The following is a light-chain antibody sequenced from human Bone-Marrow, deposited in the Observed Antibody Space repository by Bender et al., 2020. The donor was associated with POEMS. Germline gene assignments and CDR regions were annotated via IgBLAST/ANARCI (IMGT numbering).Light chain of an antibody. J-gene: IGLJ2*01. CDR2: KDT. CDR1: ALAKQY. V-gene: IGLV3-25*03. CDR3: QSADRRGSLVV. Sequence: SDELTQPPSVSVSPGQTARITCSGDALAKQYGYWYQHKPGRAPVVVIHKDTGRPSGIPERFSSSTSGTTITLTISGVQAEDEAYYYCQSADRRGSLVVFGGGTKLTVL.